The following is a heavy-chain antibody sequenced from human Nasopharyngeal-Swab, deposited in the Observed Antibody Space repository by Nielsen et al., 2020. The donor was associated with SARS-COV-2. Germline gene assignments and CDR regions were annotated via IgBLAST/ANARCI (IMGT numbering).Heavy chain of an antibody. Sequence: GGSLSLSCAASGFTFSSFSMNWVRQAPGKGLEWVSSISSSSSYIYYADSVKGRFTISRDNAKNSLYLQMNSLRAEDTAVYYCASSGSYYTYYYGMDVWGQGTTVTVSS. CDR1: GFTFSSFS. V-gene: IGHV3-21*01. CDR2: ISSSSSYI. CDR3: ASSGSYYTYYYGMDV. J-gene: IGHJ6*02. D-gene: IGHD3-10*01.